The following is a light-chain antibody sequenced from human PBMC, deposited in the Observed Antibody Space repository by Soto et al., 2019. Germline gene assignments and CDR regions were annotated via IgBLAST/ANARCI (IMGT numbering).Light chain of an antibody. Sequence: EIVLTQSPATLSLSPGERATLSCRASQSVSSYLAWYQQKPGQAPRLLIYDASSRATGIPDRFSGGGSGTDFTLTISRLEPEDFAVYYCQQYGSSRTFGQGTKVDIK. CDR2: DAS. CDR1: QSVSSY. CDR3: QQYGSSRT. V-gene: IGKV3-20*01. J-gene: IGKJ1*01.